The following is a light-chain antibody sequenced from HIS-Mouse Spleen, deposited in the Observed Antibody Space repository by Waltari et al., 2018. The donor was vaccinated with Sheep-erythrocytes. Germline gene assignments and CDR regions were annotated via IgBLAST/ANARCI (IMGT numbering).Light chain of an antibody. Sequence: QSALTQPRPVAGSPGQSVTISCTGTSSDVGGYNYVSWYPQHPGKAPKLMIYDVSKRPSGVPDRFSGSKSGNTASLTISGLQAEDEADYYCCSYAGSYNHVFATGTKVTVL. V-gene: IGLV2-11*01. CDR1: SSDVGGYNY. CDR3: CSYAGSYNHV. J-gene: IGLJ1*01. CDR2: DVS.